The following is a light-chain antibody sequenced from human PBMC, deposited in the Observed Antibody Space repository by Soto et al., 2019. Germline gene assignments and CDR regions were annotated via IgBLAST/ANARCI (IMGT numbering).Light chain of an antibody. CDR3: CSYVGRSTLVV. V-gene: IGLV2-23*01. J-gene: IGLJ2*01. CDR1: SSDVGSYNL. Sequence: QSALTQPASVSGSPGQSITISCTGTSSDVGSYNLVSWYQQHPGKAPKLMIYEGSKRPSGVSNRFSGSKSGNTASLSISGLQAEDVASYYRCSYVGRSTLVVFAGGTKLTVL. CDR2: EGS.